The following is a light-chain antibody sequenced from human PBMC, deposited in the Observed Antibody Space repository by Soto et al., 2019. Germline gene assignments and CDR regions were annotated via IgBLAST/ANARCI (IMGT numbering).Light chain of an antibody. J-gene: IGLJ2*01. CDR1: SSNIGSNS. CDR2: NNN. Sequence: QSVLTQPPSASGTPGQRVTIACSGSSSNIGSNSVDWYQHLPRAAPKLLIYNNNQRPSGVPDRFSGSKSGTSASLAISGLQSEDEADYYCATWDDSLDGQGVFGGGTKLTVL. V-gene: IGLV1-44*01. CDR3: ATWDDSLDGQGV.